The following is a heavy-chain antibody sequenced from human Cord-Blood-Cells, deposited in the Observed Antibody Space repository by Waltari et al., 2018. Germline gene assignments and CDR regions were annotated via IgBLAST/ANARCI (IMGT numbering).Heavy chain of an antibody. J-gene: IGHJ4*02. V-gene: IGHV4-61*09. CDR3: ARKHDFWSGYYDY. CDR2: IYTSGST. Sequence: QVQLQESGPGLVKPSQTLSLTCTVSGGSISSGSYYWSWIRQPAGKGLEWIGYIYTSGSTNYNPSLKSRVTISVDTSKNQFSLKLSSVTAADTAVYYCARKHDFWSGYYDYWGQETLVTVSS. CDR1: GGSISSGSYY. D-gene: IGHD3-3*01.